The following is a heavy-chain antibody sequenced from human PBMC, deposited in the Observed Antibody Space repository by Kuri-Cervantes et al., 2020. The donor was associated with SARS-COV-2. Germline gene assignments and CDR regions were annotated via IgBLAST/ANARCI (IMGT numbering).Heavy chain of an antibody. V-gene: IGHV3-48*01. CDR1: GFTVRSSH. Sequence: GGSLRLSCAASGFTVRSSHMNWVRQAPGKGLEWISSISDWSLNIYYADSVKGRFNISRDNAKNSLFLQMNSLRVEDTAVYYCTRDRRRYSGDTSHFYMDVWGTGTTVTVSS. J-gene: IGHJ6*03. CDR3: TRDRRRYSGDTSHFYMDV. CDR2: ISDWSLNI. D-gene: IGHD5-12*01.